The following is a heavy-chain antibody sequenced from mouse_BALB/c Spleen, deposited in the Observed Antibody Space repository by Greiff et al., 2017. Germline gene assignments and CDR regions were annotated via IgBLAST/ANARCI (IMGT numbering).Heavy chain of an antibody. V-gene: IGHV1S126*01. CDR1: GYSFTSYW. CDR2: IDPSDSET. J-gene: IGHJ3*01. CDR3: ARSEGFAY. Sequence: SGPQLVRPGASVKISCKASGYSFTSYWMHWVKQRPGQGVEWIGMIDPSDSETRLNQKFKDKATLTVDKSSSTAYMQLSSPTSEDSAVYYCARSEGFAYWGQGTLVTVSA.